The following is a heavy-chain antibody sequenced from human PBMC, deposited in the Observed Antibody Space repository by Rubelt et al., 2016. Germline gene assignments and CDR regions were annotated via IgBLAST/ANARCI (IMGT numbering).Heavy chain of an antibody. CDR2: LSGSGGST. Sequence: EVQLVESGGGLVQPGGSLRLSCAASGFPFSHFWMIWVRQVPGKGLELVSALSGSGGSTYCADSVKGRCTISGDKSRNTMYLQMNSLRAEDTALYYCVFDFWGQGTRFTVSS. CDR1: GFPFSHFW. J-gene: IGHJ4*02. CDR3: VFDF. V-gene: IGHV3-23*04.